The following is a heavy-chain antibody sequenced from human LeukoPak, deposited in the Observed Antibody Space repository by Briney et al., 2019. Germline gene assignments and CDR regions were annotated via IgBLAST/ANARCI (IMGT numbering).Heavy chain of an antibody. CDR2: IYYSGST. CDR1: GGSISSYY. Sequence: SETLSLTCTVSGGSISSYYWSWIRQPPGKGLEWIGYIYYSGSTNYNPSLKSRVTISVDTSENQFSLKLSSVTAADTAVYYCARIYYYGSGSYMYYGMDVWGQGTTVTVSS. D-gene: IGHD3-10*01. CDR3: ARIYYYGSGSYMYYGMDV. V-gene: IGHV4-59*01. J-gene: IGHJ6*02.